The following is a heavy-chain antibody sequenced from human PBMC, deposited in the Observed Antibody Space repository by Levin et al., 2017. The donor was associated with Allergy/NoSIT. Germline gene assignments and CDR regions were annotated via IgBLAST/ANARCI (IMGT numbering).Heavy chain of an antibody. Sequence: GGSLRLSCAASGFTFSSYVMSWVRQAPGKGLEWVSVISGNGGTTYYADSVKGRFTISRDNSRNTLSLQVNSLRAEDTAVYYCAKDGDQGAGGTAVPHYQFYYMDVWGKGTTVTVSS. CDR2: ISGNGGTT. CDR3: AKDGDQGAGGTAVPHYQFYYMDV. CDR1: GFTFSSYV. D-gene: IGHD6-13*01. J-gene: IGHJ6*03. V-gene: IGHV3-23*01.